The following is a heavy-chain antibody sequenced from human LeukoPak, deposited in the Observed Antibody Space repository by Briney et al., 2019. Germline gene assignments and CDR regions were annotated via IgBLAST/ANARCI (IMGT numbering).Heavy chain of an antibody. CDR1: GFTFSTYD. CDR3: AKQSSSTWFLDS. J-gene: IGHJ4*02. CDR2: MSGGGTT. D-gene: IGHD6-13*01. Sequence: PGGSLRLSCVASGFTFSTYDMSWVRQPPGKGLEWVSAMSGGGTTYYADSLKGRLTISRDNSRNTLYLLLNTLRVEDTAVYYCAKQSSSTWFLDSWGQGTLVTVSS. V-gene: IGHV3-23*01.